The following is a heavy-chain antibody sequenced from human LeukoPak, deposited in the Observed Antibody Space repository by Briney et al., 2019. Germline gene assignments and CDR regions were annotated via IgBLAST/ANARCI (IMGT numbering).Heavy chain of an antibody. J-gene: IGHJ6*03. CDR2: IYTSGST. CDR3: ARGLRYFDWLSENYYYYYMDV. CDR1: GGSISSYY. D-gene: IGHD3-9*01. Sequence: PSETLSLTCTVSGGSISSYYWSWIRQPAGKGLEWIGRIYTSGSTNYNPSLKSRVTISVDTSKNQFSLKLSSVTAADTAVYYCARGLRYFDWLSENYYYYYMDVWGKGTTVTISS. V-gene: IGHV4-4*07.